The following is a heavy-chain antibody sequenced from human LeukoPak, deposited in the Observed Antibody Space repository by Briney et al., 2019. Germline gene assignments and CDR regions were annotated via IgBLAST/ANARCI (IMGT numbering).Heavy chain of an antibody. J-gene: IGHJ4*02. CDR2: IYYSGST. V-gene: IGHV4-59*08. CDR1: GGSISSYY. D-gene: IGHD2-2*01. Sequence: SETLSLTCTVSGGSISSYYWSWIRQPPGKGLEWIGYIYYSGSTYYNPSLKSRVTISVDTSKNQFPLKLSSVTAADTAVYYCARTGRYQLSSPDYWGQGTLVTVSS. CDR3: ARTGRYQLSSPDY.